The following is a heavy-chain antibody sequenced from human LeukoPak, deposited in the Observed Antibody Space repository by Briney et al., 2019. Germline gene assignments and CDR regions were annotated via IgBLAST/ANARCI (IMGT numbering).Heavy chain of an antibody. CDR2: IYYSGST. D-gene: IGHD1-26*01. Sequence: SETLSLTCTVSGGSISSYYWSWIRQPPGEELEWIGYIYYSGSTNYNPSLKSRVTISVDTSKNQFSLKLSSVTAADTAVYYCARDPATDAFDIWGQGTMVTVSS. CDR1: GGSISSYY. V-gene: IGHV4-59*01. CDR3: ARDPATDAFDI. J-gene: IGHJ3*02.